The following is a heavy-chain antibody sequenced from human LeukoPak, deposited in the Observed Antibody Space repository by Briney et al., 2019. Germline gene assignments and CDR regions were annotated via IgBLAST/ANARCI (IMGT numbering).Heavy chain of an antibody. J-gene: IGHJ6*04. CDR1: GFTFSSYE. V-gene: IGHV3-48*03. Sequence: GGSLRLSCAASGFTFSSYEMNWVRQAPGKGLEWVSYISSSGSTIYYADSVKGRFTISRDNAKNSLYLQMNSLRAEDTAVYYCAEPSITIIGGVWAKGTTVTISS. CDR2: ISSSGSTI. D-gene: IGHD3-10*02. CDR3: AEPSITIIGGV.